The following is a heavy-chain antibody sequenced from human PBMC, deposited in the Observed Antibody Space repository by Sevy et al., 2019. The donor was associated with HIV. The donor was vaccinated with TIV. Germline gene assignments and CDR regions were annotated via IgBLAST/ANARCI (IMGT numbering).Heavy chain of an antibody. D-gene: IGHD3-22*01. CDR3: ASSDATSRFGYYYFAMDF. CDR1: GFTFNTYN. V-gene: IGHV3-48*02. CDR2: ISYTSTTI. Sequence: GGSLRLSCAVSGFTFNTYNMNWVRQAPGKGLEWVSYISYTSTTIYYADSVRGEFTTSRDNAKITLYLQMNSLRDEDTAVYYCASSDATSRFGYYYFAMDFWGQGTSVTVSS. J-gene: IGHJ6*02.